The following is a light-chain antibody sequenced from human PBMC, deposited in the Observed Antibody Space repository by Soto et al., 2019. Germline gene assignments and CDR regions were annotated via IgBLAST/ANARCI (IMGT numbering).Light chain of an antibody. J-gene: IGLJ3*02. CDR3: ETWDFNTRV. CDR1: SGHSSYI. V-gene: IGLV4-60*02. Sequence: QSVLTQSSSASASLGSSVKLTCTLRSGHSSYIIAWHQQQPGKAPRYLMKLEGSGSYNKGSGVPDRFSGSSSGANRYLTIFNLQFEDEDDYYCETWDFNTRVFGGGTKLTVL. CDR2: LEGSGSY.